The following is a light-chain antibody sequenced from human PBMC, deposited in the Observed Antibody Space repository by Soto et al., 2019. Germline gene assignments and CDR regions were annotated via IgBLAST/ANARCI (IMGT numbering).Light chain of an antibody. CDR3: QQSYRTPYT. CDR1: QDIDIY. J-gene: IGKJ2*01. Sequence: TQMTQSPSSLSASVGDRVIITCRASQDIDIYLSWYQQKPGKVPKLLIYDKSTLRSGVPSRFSGSGSGTDSTLTINNLQPEDFATYYCQQSYRTPYTFGQGTKVDIK. V-gene: IGKV1-39*01. CDR2: DKS.